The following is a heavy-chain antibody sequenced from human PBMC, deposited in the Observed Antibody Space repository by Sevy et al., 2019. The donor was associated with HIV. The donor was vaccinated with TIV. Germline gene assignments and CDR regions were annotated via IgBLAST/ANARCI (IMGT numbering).Heavy chain of an antibody. V-gene: IGHV3-30-3*01. CDR3: ARDGGATIFGVVISFDYYYYMDV. Sequence: GGSLRLSCAASGFTFSSYAMHWVRQAPGKGLEWVAVISYDGSNKYYADSVKGRFTISRDNSKNTLYLQMNSLRAEDTALYYCARDGGATIFGVVISFDYYYYMDVWGKGTTVTVSS. CDR1: GFTFSSYA. CDR2: ISYDGSNK. J-gene: IGHJ6*03. D-gene: IGHD3-3*01.